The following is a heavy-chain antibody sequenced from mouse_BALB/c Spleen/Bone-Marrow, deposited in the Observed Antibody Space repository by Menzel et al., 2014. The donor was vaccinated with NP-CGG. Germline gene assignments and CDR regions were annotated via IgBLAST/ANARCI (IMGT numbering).Heavy chain of an antibody. V-gene: IGHV1S29*02. D-gene: IGHD1-1*01. CDR3: ARGYYYGSTYGWYFDV. CDR2: IYPYQGGT. Sequence: VQLQQSGPELVKPGASVKISCKASGYTFTDYNMHWVKQSHGKSLEWIGYIYPYQGGTDYNQKFKNKATLTVDNSSSTAYMELRSLTSEDSAVYYCARGYYYGSTYGWYFDVWGAGTTVTVSS. J-gene: IGHJ1*01. CDR1: GYTFTDYN.